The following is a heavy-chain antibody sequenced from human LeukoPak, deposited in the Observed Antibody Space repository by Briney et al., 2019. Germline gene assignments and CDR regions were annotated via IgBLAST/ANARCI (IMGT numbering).Heavy chain of an antibody. CDR3: ARFNNWFDP. CDR1: GGTFSSYT. V-gene: IGHV1-46*01. CDR2: INPSGGST. J-gene: IGHJ5*02. Sequence: GASVKVSCTASGGTFSSYTISWVRQAPGQGLEWMGIINPSGGSTSYAQKFQGRVTMTRDMSTSTVYMELSSLRSEDTAVYCCARFNNWFDPWGQGTLVTVSS.